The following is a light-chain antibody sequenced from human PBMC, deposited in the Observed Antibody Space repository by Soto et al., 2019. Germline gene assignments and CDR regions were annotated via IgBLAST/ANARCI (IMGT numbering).Light chain of an antibody. J-gene: IGKJ1*01. Sequence: EIVLTQSPGTLSLSPGERATLSCRASQSVSSYLAWYQQKPGQAPRLLIYVASSRATGIPDRFSGSGSGTEFTLTISRLEPEDFAVYYCQQYGGSPGTFGQGTKVDIK. CDR1: QSVSSY. CDR2: VAS. V-gene: IGKV3-20*01. CDR3: QQYGGSPGT.